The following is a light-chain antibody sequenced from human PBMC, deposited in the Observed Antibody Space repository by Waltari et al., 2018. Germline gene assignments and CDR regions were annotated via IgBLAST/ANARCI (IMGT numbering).Light chain of an antibody. CDR1: SSNIGAGYD. CDR2: GNS. V-gene: IGLV1-40*01. J-gene: IGLJ2*01. Sequence: QPPSVSGAPGQRVTISCTGSSSNIGAGYDVHWYQQLPGTAPKLLIYGNSNRPSGVPDRFSGSNSGTSASLAIPRLQAEDEADYYCQSYDSSLSGPVVFGGGTKLTVL. CDR3: QSYDSSLSGPVV.